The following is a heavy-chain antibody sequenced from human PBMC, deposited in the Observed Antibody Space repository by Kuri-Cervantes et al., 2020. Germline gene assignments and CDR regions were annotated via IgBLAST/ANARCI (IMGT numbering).Heavy chain of an antibody. D-gene: IGHD2-2*02. CDR3: ARGGRYCSSTSCYTRWELYYYYGMDV. J-gene: IGHJ6*02. V-gene: IGHV1-2*02. CDR2: INPNSGGT. Sequence: ASVKVSCKASGYTFTSYDINWVRQATGQGLEWMGWINPNSGGTNYAQKFQGRVTMTRDTSISTAYMELSRLRSEDTAVYYCARGGRYCSSTSCYTRWELYYYYGMDVWGQGTTVTVSS. CDR1: GYTFTSYD.